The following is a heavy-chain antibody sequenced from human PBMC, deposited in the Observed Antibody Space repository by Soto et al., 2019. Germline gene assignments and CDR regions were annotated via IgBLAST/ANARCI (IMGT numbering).Heavy chain of an antibody. Sequence: QVQLVQSGVEAKKPGASVKVSCKTSGYTFTNYGISWVRQAPGQGLEWVGWISIYNGNTKYAQKVQGRVTMTTDTSTSTAYMELRSLRSDDTAIYYCTREGGDNTGYYFAYWGQGTLVTVSS. CDR1: GYTFTNYG. V-gene: IGHV1-18*01. D-gene: IGHD2-21*01. J-gene: IGHJ4*02. CDR2: ISIYNGNT. CDR3: TREGGDNTGYYFAY.